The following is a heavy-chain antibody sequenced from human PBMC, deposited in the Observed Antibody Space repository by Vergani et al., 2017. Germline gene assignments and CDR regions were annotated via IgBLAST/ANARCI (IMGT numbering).Heavy chain of an antibody. V-gene: IGHV3-30*18. CDR1: GFTFSSYG. Sequence: QVQLVESGGGVVQPGRSLRLSCAASGFTFSSYGMHWVRQAPGKGLEWVAVISYDGSNKYYADSVKGRFTISRDNSKNTLYLQMNSLRAEDTAVYYCAKSDAAAGPDYYYYMDVWGKGP. CDR2: ISYDGSNK. D-gene: IGHD6-13*01. CDR3: AKSDAAAGPDYYYYMDV. J-gene: IGHJ6*03.